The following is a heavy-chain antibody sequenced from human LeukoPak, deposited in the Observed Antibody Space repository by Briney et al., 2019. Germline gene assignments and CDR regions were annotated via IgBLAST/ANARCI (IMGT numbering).Heavy chain of an antibody. CDR2: ISWNSGSI. Sequence: PGGSLRLSCAASGFTFDDYAMHWVRQAPGKGLEWVSAISWNSGSIGYADSVKGRFTISRDNAKNSLYLQMNSLRAEDTALYYCAKDAGYSLEYFQHWGQGTLVTVSS. J-gene: IGHJ1*01. D-gene: IGHD2-15*01. CDR1: GFTFDDYA. CDR3: AKDAGYSLEYFQH. V-gene: IGHV3-9*01.